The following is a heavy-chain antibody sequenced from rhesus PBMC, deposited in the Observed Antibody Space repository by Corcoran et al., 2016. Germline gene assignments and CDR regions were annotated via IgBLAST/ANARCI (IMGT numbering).Heavy chain of an antibody. CDR2: IGGSAGNT. D-gene: IGHD6-25*01. Sequence: QVQLQESGPGLVKASETLSLTCAVSGGSISGYWWGWIRQPPGKGLEWSGDIGGSAGNTYHNPSRKSRVTISTGQSKNQFSLKLSSGTAADTAVYSCAIGAAAGKGYFEFWGQGALVTVSS. CDR1: GGSISGYW. CDR3: AIGAAAGKGYFEF. V-gene: IGHV4-165*01. J-gene: IGHJ1*01.